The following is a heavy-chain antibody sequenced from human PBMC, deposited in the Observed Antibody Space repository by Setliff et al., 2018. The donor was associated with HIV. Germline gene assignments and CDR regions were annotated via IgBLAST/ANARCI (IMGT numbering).Heavy chain of an antibody. D-gene: IGHD2-21*01. Sequence: GASVQVSCKASGGTFSSSAISWVRQAPGQGLEWMGGIIPIFGTVKYPLKFQGRVTITADDSTSTAYMGLSSLRSEDTAVYYCANLAYCSGDCYSTGASDIWGQGTMVTVSS. J-gene: IGHJ3*02. V-gene: IGHV1-69*13. CDR1: GGTFSSSA. CDR3: ANLAYCSGDCYSTGASDI. CDR2: IIPIFGTV.